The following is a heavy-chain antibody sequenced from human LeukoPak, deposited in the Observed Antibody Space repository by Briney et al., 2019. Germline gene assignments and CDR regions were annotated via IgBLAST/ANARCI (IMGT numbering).Heavy chain of an antibody. CDR2: INTNTGNP. J-gene: IGHJ4*02. Sequence: ASVRVSCKASGYPFSAHFLNWVRQAPGQGLEWMGWINTNTGNPTYAQGFTGRLVFSLDTSVSTAYLQISSLRAEDTALYYCARDKYQLPYEIDYWGQGTLVTVSS. V-gene: IGHV7-4-1*02. CDR3: ARDKYQLPYEIDY. CDR1: GYPFSAHF. D-gene: IGHD2-2*01.